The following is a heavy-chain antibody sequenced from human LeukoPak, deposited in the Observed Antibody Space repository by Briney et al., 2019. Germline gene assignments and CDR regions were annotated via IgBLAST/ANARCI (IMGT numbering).Heavy chain of an antibody. CDR2: ISGSSSYI. V-gene: IGHV3-21*06. CDR3: ARDAKYYDFWSGYYPHWFDP. CDR1: GFTFSSYI. D-gene: IGHD3-3*01. J-gene: IGHJ5*02. Sequence: GGSLRLSCAASGFTFSSYIMNWVRQAPGKGLEWVSSISGSSSYIYYTDSVKGRFTISRDNAKNSLYLQMNSLRAEDTAVYYCARDAKYYDFWSGYYPHWFDPWGQGTLVTVSS.